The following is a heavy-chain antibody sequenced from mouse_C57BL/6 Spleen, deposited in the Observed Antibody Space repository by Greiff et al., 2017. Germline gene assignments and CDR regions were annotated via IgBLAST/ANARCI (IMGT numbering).Heavy chain of an antibody. CDR3: EREDYYGLYAMDY. D-gene: IGHD1-1*01. V-gene: IGHV1-42*01. J-gene: IGHJ4*01. CDR2: INPSTGGT. Sequence: VQLQQSGPELVKPGASVKISCKASGYSFTGYYMNWVKQSPEKSLEWIGEINPSTGGTTYNQKFKAKATLTVDKSSSTAYMQLKSLTSEDSAVYYCEREDYYGLYAMDYWGQGTSVTVSS. CDR1: GYSFTGYY.